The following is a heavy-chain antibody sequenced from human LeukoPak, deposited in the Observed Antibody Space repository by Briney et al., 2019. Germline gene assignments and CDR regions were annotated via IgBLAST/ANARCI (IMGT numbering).Heavy chain of an antibody. J-gene: IGHJ4*02. D-gene: IGHD3-10*01. V-gene: IGHV1-8*01. CDR2: MNPNSGNT. Sequence: ASVKVSCKASGYTFTSYGINWVRQATGQGLEWMGWMNPNSGNTGYAQKFQGRVTMTRNTSISTAYMELSSLRSEDTAVYYCARGPLTMVRGVIRGSFFDYWGQGTLVTVSS. CDR3: ARGPLTMVRGVIRGSFFDY. CDR1: GYTFTSYG.